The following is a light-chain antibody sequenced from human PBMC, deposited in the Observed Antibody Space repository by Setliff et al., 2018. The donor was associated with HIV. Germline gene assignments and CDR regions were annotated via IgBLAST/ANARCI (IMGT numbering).Light chain of an antibody. CDR1: SSDVGNYNY. Sequence: QSALTQPRSVSGSPGQSVTISCTGTSSDVGNYNYVSWYQHHPGKAPKLMIYDVSKRPSGVPDRFSGSKSGKTASLTVSGLRAEDEADYYCCSYAGSYTLGVFGTGTKGTVL. J-gene: IGLJ1*01. V-gene: IGLV2-11*01. CDR2: DVS. CDR3: CSYAGSYTLGV.